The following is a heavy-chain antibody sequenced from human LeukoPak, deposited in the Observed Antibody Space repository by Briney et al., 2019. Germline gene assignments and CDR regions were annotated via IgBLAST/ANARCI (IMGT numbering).Heavy chain of an antibody. CDR3: AKSSYYYGSGFQDYFDY. D-gene: IGHD3-10*01. J-gene: IGHJ4*02. V-gene: IGHV3-21*01. Sequence: GGSLRLSCAASGFTFSSYSMNWVRQAPGKGLEWVSSISSSSSYIYYADSVKGRFTISRDNSKNTLYLQMNSLRAEDTAVYYCAKSSYYYGSGFQDYFDYWGQGTLVTVSS. CDR2: ISSSSSYI. CDR1: GFTFSSYS.